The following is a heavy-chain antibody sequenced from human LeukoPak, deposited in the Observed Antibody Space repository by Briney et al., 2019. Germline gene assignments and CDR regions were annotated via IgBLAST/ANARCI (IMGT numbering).Heavy chain of an antibody. CDR2: IKQDGSEK. J-gene: IGHJ5*02. V-gene: IGHV3-7*03. D-gene: IGHD2-2*01. Sequence: GGSLRLSCAASGFTFSSYWMSWVRQAPGKGLEWVANIKQDGSEKYYVDSVKGRFTISRDNAKNSLYLQMNSLKTEDTAVYYCTRGPLMGLVVPAAMFGWFDPWGQGTLVTVSS. CDR3: TRGPLMGLVVPAAMFGWFDP. CDR1: GFTFSSYW.